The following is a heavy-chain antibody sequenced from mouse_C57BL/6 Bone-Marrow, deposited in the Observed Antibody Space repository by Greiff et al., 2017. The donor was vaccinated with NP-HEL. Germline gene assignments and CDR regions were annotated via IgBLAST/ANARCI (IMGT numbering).Heavy chain of an antibody. D-gene: IGHD4-1*01. J-gene: IGHJ3*01. Sequence: EVKLMESGPGLVKPSQSLSLTCSVTGYSITSGYYWNWIRQFPGNKLEWMGYISYDGSNNYNPSLKNRISITRDTSKNQFFLKLNSVTTEDTATYYCARAYWDWFAYWGQGTLVTVSA. V-gene: IGHV3-6*01. CDR2: ISYDGSN. CDR3: ARAYWDWFAY. CDR1: GYSITSGYY.